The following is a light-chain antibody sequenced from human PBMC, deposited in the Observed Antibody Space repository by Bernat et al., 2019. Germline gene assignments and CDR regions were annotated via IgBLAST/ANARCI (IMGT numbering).Light chain of an antibody. CDR2: GAS. V-gene: IGKV3-20*01. Sequence: EIVLTQSPGTLFLSPGERATLSCRASQSVSSSYLAWYQQKPGQAPRLLIYGASSRATGIPDRFSGSGSGTDFTLTISRLEPEDFAVYYCPQYGSSPRITFGQGTRLEIK. CDR1: QSVSSSY. J-gene: IGKJ5*01. CDR3: PQYGSSPRIT.